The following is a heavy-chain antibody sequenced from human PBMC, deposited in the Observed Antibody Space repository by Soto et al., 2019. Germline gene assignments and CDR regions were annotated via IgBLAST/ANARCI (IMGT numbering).Heavy chain of an antibody. CDR2: ISPYNGKT. J-gene: IGHJ5*01. D-gene: IGHD2-2*01. CDR3: ARRPSADWFDS. V-gene: IGHV1-18*01. Sequence: QVQLVQSGAEVKKPGASVKVSCKASGYTFTSYGISWARQAPGQGLEWMGWISPYNGKTNYAQKVQGRDTMTTDTSTSSAHIELKSLRSDDTAVYYCARRPSADWFDSCGQGTLVTVSS. CDR1: GYTFTSYG.